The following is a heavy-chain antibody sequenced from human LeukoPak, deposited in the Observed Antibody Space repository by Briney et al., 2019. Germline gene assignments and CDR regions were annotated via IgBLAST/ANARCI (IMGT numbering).Heavy chain of an antibody. CDR2: IYYSGST. CDR1: GGSISSSSYY. Sequence: SETLSLTCTVSGGSISSSSYYWGWIRQPPGKGLEWIGSIYYSGSTYYNPSLKSRVTISVDTSKNQFSLKLSSVTAADTAVYYCARATYYYGSGRSVRTRFDPWGQGTLVTVSS. CDR3: ARATYYYGSGRSVRTRFDP. J-gene: IGHJ5*02. V-gene: IGHV4-39*01. D-gene: IGHD3-10*01.